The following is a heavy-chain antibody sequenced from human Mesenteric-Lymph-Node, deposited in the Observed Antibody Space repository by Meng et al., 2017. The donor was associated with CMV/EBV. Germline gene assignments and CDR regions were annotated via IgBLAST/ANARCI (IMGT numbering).Heavy chain of an antibody. Sequence: EVQLVESGGGLVKLGGSLRLSCAASGFTFSSSSMNWVCQAAGKGLEWVSTISSSSSYIYYADSVKGRFTISRDNAKNSLYLQMNSLRAEDTAVYYCARGTPLLRWGQGTLVTVSS. V-gene: IGHV3-21*01. D-gene: IGHD3-22*01. J-gene: IGHJ4*02. CDR3: ARGTPLLR. CDR1: GFTFSSSS. CDR2: ISSSSSYI.